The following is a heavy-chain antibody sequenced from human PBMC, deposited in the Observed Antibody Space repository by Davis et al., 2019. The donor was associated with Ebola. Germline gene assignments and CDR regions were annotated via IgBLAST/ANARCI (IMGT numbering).Heavy chain of an antibody. CDR2: IDWDDDK. D-gene: IGHD6-13*01. V-gene: IGHV2-70*01. CDR3: ARITYSSSWYDWFDP. CDR1: GFSLSTSGMC. Sequence: SGPTLVKPTQTLTLTCTFSGFSLSTSGMCVSWIRQPPGKALEWLALIDWDDDKYYSTSLKTRLTISKDTSKNQVVLTMTNMDPVDTATYYCARITYSSSWYDWFDPWGQGTLVTVSS. J-gene: IGHJ5*02.